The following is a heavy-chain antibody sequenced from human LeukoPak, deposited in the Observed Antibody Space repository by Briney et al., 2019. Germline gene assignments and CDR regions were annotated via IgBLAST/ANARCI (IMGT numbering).Heavy chain of an antibody. J-gene: IGHJ6*02. V-gene: IGHV3-23*01. Sequence: GGSLRLSCAASGFTFSSYAMHWVRQAPGKGLEWVSAISGSGGSTYYADSVKGRFTISRDNSKNTLYLQMNSLRAEDTAVYYCAKDGFKGYYYGMDVWGQGTTVTVSS. CDR3: AKDGFKGYYYGMDV. CDR2: ISGSGGST. D-gene: IGHD3-10*01. CDR1: GFTFSSYA.